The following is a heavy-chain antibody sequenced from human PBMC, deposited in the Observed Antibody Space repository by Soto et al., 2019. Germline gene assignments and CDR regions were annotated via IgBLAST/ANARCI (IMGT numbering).Heavy chain of an antibody. Sequence: ASVKVSCKTSGYTFTGDYMHWVRQAPGQGLEWMGWINPNSGGTNYAQKFQGWVTMTRDTSISTAYMELSRLRSDDTAVYYCAGIIGSGSWNWFDPWGQGTLVTVSS. V-gene: IGHV1-2*04. CDR1: GYTFTGDY. CDR3: AGIIGSGSWNWFDP. CDR2: INPNSGGT. D-gene: IGHD6-19*01. J-gene: IGHJ5*02.